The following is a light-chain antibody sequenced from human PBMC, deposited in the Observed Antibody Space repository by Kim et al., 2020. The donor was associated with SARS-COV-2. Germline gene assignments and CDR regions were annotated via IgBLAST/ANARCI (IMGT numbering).Light chain of an antibody. CDR2: DAS. Sequence: ASVGDRVTIPCRASQNIGSWLAWYQQRPGKAPTLLVSDASTLKSGVPSRFSCSGSGTEFTLTISSLQPDDFATYFCQHYDSYSWTFGQGTKVDIK. J-gene: IGKJ1*01. CDR3: QHYDSYSWT. V-gene: IGKV1-5*01. CDR1: QNIGSW.